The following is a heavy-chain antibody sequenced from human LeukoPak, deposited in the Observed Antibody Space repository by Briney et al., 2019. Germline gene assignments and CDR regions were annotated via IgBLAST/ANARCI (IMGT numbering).Heavy chain of an antibody. CDR1: GYTFIDCY. D-gene: IGHD1-14*01. CDR3: VRQVSDY. J-gene: IGHJ4*02. CDR2: INSNSGGT. Sequence: RASVKVSCKASGYTFIDCYIHWVRQAPGQGLEWMGWINSNSGGTNYAQKFQGSVTMTRDTSISTAYMELSRLRSDDTAVYYCVRQVSDYWGQGTLVTVSS. V-gene: IGHV1-2*02.